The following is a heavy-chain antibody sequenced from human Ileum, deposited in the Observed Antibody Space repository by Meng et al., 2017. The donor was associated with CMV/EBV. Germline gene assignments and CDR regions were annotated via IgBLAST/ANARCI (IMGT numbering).Heavy chain of an antibody. D-gene: IGHD6-19*01. J-gene: IGHJ4*02. CDR1: GYTFTGNY. CDR2: INPSSGGT. Sequence: ASVKVSCKTFGYTFTGNYIHWVRQAPGQGLEWMGWINPSSGGTKYAQRFQGRVTMTRDTSVNTVYMEKSSLRYDDTAVYYCAREDECDRSGCGVDHWGQGTLVTVSS. CDR3: AREDECDRSGCGVDH. V-gene: IGHV1-2*02.